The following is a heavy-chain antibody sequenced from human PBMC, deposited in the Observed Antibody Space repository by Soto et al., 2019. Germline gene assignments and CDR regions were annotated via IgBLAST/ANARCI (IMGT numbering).Heavy chain of an antibody. CDR2: ISAYNGNK. J-gene: IGHJ5*02. CDR3: ARVPVGAAAGTDWFDP. Sequence: QVQLVQSGAEVKKPGASVKVSCKASGYTFTSYGISWVRQAPGQGLEWMGWISAYNGNKNYAQKLQGGFTMTPDTSTSKAYMELRSLRSDDTAVYYCARVPVGAAAGTDWFDPWGQGTLVTVSS. CDR1: GYTFTSYG. D-gene: IGHD6-13*01. V-gene: IGHV1-18*01.